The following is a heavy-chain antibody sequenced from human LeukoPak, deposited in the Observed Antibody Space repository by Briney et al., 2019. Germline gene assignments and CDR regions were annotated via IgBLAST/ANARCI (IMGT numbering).Heavy chain of an antibody. D-gene: IGHD3-10*01. CDR1: GGSISSDDYY. Sequence: SQTLSLTCTVSGGSISSDDYYWSWIRRHPGKGLEWIGYIYYSGSTFYTPSLKSRVTISVDTSKNQFSLKLSSVTAADTAVYYCARVPWFPISYYFDYWGQGTLVTVSS. CDR3: ARVPWFPISYYFDY. V-gene: IGHV4-31*03. J-gene: IGHJ4*02. CDR2: IYYSGST.